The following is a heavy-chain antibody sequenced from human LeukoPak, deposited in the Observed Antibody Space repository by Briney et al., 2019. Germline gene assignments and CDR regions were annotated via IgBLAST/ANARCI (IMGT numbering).Heavy chain of an antibody. CDR3: ARVSIAVAGTFDY. V-gene: IGHV4-61*01. CDR2: IYYSGST. CDR1: GGSVSSGSYY. D-gene: IGHD6-19*01. J-gene: IGHJ4*02. Sequence: SETLSLTCTVSGGSVSSGSYYWSWIRQPPGRGLEWIGLIYYSGSTNYNPSPKSRVTISVDTSKNQFSLKLSSVTAADTAVYYCARVSIAVAGTFDYWGQGTLVTVSS.